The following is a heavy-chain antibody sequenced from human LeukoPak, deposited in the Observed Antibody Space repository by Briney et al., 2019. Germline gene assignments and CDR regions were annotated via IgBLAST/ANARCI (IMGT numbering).Heavy chain of an antibody. CDR1: GYTFTSYD. D-gene: IGHD6-13*01. J-gene: IGHJ1*01. CDR3: ATRVAAAPSPEYFQH. Sequence: GASVKVSCKASGYTFTSYDINWVRQAPGKGLEWMGGFDPEDGETIYAQKFQGRVTMTEDTSTDTAYMELSSLRSEDTAVYYCATRVAAAPSPEYFQHWGQGTLVTVSS. V-gene: IGHV1-24*01. CDR2: FDPEDGET.